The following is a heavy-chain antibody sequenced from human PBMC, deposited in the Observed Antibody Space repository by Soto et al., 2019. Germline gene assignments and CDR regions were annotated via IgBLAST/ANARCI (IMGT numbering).Heavy chain of an antibody. CDR1: GYTFTSYY. D-gene: IGHD6-13*01. J-gene: IGHJ5*02. CDR2: INPSGGST. CDR3: ARHLTAAVS. V-gene: IGHV1-46*01. Sequence: GASVKVSCKASGYTFTSYYIHWVRQAPGQELEWMGIINPSGGSTNYAQKFQGRVTVTSDTSTSTVYMELSSLRSEDTAVYYCARHLTAAVSWGQGTLVTVSS.